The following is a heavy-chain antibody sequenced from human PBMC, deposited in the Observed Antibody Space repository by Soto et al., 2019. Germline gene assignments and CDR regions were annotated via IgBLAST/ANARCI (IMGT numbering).Heavy chain of an antibody. CDR2: IYYSGST. V-gene: IGHV4-59*01. CDR1: GGSISSYY. J-gene: IGHJ6*02. CDR3: ARENVDYGDEYYYYGMDV. D-gene: IGHD4-17*01. Sequence: PSETLSLTCTFSGGSISSYYWSLIRQPPRKGLEWIGYIYYSGSTNYNPSLKSRVTISVDTSKNQFSLKLSSVTAADTAVYYCARENVDYGDEYYYYGMDVWGQGTTVTVSS.